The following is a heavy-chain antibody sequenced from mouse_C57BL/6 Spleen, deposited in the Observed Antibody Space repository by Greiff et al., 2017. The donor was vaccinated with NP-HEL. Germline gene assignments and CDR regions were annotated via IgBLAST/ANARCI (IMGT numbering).Heavy chain of an antibody. J-gene: IGHJ2*01. CDR3: ARSYYGSSYYFDY. CDR1: GFSLTSYG. Sequence: QVQLKESGPGLVQPSQSLSITCTVSGFSLTSYGVHWVRQSPGKGLEWLGVIWIGGSTDYNAAFISRLSISKDNSKSQVFFKMNSLQADDTAIYYCARSYYGSSYYFDYWGQGTTLTVSS. CDR2: IWIGGST. V-gene: IGHV2-2*01. D-gene: IGHD1-1*01.